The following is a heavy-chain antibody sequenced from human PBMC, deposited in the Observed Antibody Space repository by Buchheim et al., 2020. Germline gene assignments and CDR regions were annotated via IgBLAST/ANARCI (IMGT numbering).Heavy chain of an antibody. CDR2: INQGGSDK. V-gene: IGHV3-7*04. CDR1: GFTFSVYW. CDR3: ARAMGGYYYYAMDV. J-gene: IGHJ6*02. D-gene: IGHD3-10*01. Sequence: EVQLVEAGGGLVQPGGSLRLSCAASGFTFSVYWMSWVRQAPGKGPEWVANINQGGSDKYYGYSVKGRFTISRDNAGNSLFLQMNSLRAEDTAVYHCARAMGGYYYYAMDVWGQGTT.